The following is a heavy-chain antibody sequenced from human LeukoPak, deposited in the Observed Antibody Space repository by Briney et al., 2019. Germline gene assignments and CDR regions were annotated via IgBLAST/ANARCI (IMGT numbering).Heavy chain of an antibody. J-gene: IGHJ4*02. V-gene: IGHV3-66*02. CDR2: FYSGGST. Sequence: PGGSLRLSCAASGFTVNSNYMSWVRQAPGKGLEWVSVFYSGGSTYYADSVKGRFTISRDNSKNTLYLQMNSLRAEDTAVYCCARQRDRYYFDYWGQGTLVTVSS. CDR1: GFTVNSNY. CDR3: ARQRDRYYFDY. D-gene: IGHD1-14*01.